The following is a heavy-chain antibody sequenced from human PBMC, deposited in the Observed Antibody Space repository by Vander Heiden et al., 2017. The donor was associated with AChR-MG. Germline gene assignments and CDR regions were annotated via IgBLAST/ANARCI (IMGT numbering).Heavy chain of an antibody. CDR2: ICSNDEK. CDR1: GSSLSNARMG. V-gene: IGHV2-26*01. D-gene: IGHD2-8*01. CDR3: ARMAKNCTNGVCYIDDY. Sequence: QVTLKESGPVLVKPTETLTLTCTVSGSSLSNARMGVSWIRQPPGKALEWLAHICSNDEKSYSTSLKSRLTISKDTSKSQVVLTMTNMDPVDTATYYCARMAKNCTNGVCYIDDYWGQGTLVTVSS. J-gene: IGHJ4*02.